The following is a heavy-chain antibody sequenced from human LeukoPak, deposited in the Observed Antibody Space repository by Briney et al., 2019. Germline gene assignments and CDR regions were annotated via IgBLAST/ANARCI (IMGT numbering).Heavy chain of an antibody. V-gene: IGHV3-9*03. J-gene: IGHJ4*02. CDR3: AKGYCSSTSCRFDY. D-gene: IGHD2-2*01. Sequence: GRSLRLSCAASGFTFDDYAMHWVRQAPGKGLEGVSGISWNSGSIGYADSVKGRFTISRDNAKNSLYLQMNSLRAEDMALYYCAKGYCSSTSCRFDYWGQGALVTVSS. CDR1: GFTFDDYA. CDR2: ISWNSGSI.